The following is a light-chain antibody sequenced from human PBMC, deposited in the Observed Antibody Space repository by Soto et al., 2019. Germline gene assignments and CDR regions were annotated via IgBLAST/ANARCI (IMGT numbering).Light chain of an antibody. CDR1: QDISHY. CDR2: TAS. J-gene: IGKJ1*01. V-gene: IGKV1-27*01. CDR3: QKYDRVPCT. Sequence: DIQMTQSPSSLSASVGDTVTITCRASQDISHYLAWYQKRPGKVPKLLIHTASILQSGVSSRFSASGSGTAFTLTISSLQPDDVATYYWQKYDRVPCTFGRGAKVESK.